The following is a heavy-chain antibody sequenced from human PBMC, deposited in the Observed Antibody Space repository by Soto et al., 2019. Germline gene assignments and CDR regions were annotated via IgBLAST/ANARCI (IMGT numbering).Heavy chain of an antibody. Sequence: GGSLRLSCAASGFSVSNNYMSWVRQAPGKGLEWVSLISSGGTTFYTDFVRGRFTISRDNSKNTVDLQMDSLTAEDTAVYYCATKKYGTANWEQGTRV. V-gene: IGHV3-53*01. CDR3: ATKKYGTAN. J-gene: IGHJ4*02. CDR2: ISSGGTT. D-gene: IGHD2-8*02. CDR1: GFSVSNNY.